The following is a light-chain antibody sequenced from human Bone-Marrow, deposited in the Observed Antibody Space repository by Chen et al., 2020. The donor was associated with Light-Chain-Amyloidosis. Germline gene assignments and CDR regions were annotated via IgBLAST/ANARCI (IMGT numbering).Light chain of an antibody. Sequence: SYELTQPPSVSVSPGQTARITCSGDDLPTKYAYWYQQKPGQAPVLVIHRDTERPSGISERFSGSSAGTTATLTISGVQAEDEADYHCQSADSSVTYEVIFGGWTKLTVL. V-gene: IGLV3-25*03. CDR3: QSADSSVTYEVI. J-gene: IGLJ2*01. CDR1: DLPTKY. CDR2: RDT.